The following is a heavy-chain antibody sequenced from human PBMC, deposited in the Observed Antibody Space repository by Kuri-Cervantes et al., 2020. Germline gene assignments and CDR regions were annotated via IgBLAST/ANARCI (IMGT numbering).Heavy chain of an antibody. CDR1: GGSIFSLNW. Sequence: LETLSLTCTVSGGSIFSLNWWTWVRQSPGKGLEWIGSIYHSGSTYYNPSLKSRVTISVDTSKNQFSLKLSSVTAADTAVYYCARGLQLGIDAFDIWGQGTMVTVSS. CDR3: ARGLQLGIDAFDI. J-gene: IGHJ3*02. V-gene: IGHV4-4*02. CDR2: IYHSGST. D-gene: IGHD7-27*01.